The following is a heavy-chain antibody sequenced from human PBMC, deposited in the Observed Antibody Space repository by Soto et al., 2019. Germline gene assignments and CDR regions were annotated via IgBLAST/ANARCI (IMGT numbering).Heavy chain of an antibody. V-gene: IGHV3-53*01. CDR3: ARAGVTPHFFDY. CDR1: GFSVRTNY. J-gene: IGHJ4*02. Sequence: PGGSLRLSCAASGFSVRTNYMSWVRQAPGERLEWVSVFESGGSIYYADSVKGRFIISRDYAKNTVYLQMNSLRADDTAVYYGARAGVTPHFFDYWGQGTLVTVSS. CDR2: FESGGSI. D-gene: IGHD2-21*02.